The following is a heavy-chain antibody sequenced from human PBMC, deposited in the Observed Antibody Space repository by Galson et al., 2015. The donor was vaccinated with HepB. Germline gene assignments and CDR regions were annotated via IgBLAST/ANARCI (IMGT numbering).Heavy chain of an antibody. Sequence: VKVSCKVSGYTFTDYYMHWVQQAPGKGLEWMGLVDPEDGETIYAEKFQGRVTITADTSTDTAYMELSSLRSEDTAVYYCANNPWWLRPRLSSFAGGRPGTNYYYGMDVWGQGTTVTVSS. CDR2: VDPEDGET. CDR1: GYTFTDYY. D-gene: IGHD5-12*01. CDR3: ANNPWWLRPRLSSFAGGRPGTNYYYGMDV. V-gene: IGHV1-69-2*01. J-gene: IGHJ6*02.